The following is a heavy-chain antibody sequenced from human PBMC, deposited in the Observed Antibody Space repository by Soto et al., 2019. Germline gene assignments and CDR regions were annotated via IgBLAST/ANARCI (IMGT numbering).Heavy chain of an antibody. CDR3: ARGGEVHYYDFWSGYYTDAFDI. V-gene: IGHV1-18*01. Sequence: GASVKVCCKASGYTFTSYGISWVRQAPGQGLEWMGWISAYNGNTNYAQKLQGRVTMTTDTSTSTAYMELRSLRSDDTAVYYCARGGEVHYYDFWSGYYTDAFDIWGQGTMVTVSS. CDR1: GYTFTSYG. CDR2: ISAYNGNT. J-gene: IGHJ3*02. D-gene: IGHD3-3*01.